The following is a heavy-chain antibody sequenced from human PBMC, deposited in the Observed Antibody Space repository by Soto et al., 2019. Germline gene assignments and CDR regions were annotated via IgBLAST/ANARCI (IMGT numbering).Heavy chain of an antibody. CDR1: GFTFTSSA. CDR3: AASSYYYDSSGYGY. CDR2: IVVGSGNT. Sequence: SVKVSCKASGFTFTSSAVQWVRQARGQRLEWIGWIVVGSGNTNYAQKFQQRVTITRDMSTSTAYLELSSLRSEDTAVYYCAASSYYYDSSGYGYWGQGTLVTVSS. V-gene: IGHV1-58*01. J-gene: IGHJ4*02. D-gene: IGHD3-22*01.